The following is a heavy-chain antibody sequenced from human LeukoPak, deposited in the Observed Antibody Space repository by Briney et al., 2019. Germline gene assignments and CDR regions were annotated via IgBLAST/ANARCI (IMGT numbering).Heavy chain of an antibody. CDR2: INHSGST. D-gene: IGHD3-10*01. CDR3: ARGQEKADYYGSGSYDGAFDI. J-gene: IGHJ3*02. Sequence: PSETLSLTCAVYGGSFSGYYWSWVRQPPGKGLEWLGEINHSGSTNYNPSLKSRVTISVDTSKNQFSLKLSSVTAADTAVYYCARGQEKADYYGSGSYDGAFDIWGQGTMVTVSS. V-gene: IGHV4-34*01. CDR1: GGSFSGYY.